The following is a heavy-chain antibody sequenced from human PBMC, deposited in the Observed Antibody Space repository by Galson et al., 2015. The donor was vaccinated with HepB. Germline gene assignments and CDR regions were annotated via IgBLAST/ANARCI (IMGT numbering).Heavy chain of an antibody. CDR1: GFSLSSPGMC. Sequence: ALVKPTQTLTLTCTFSGFSLSSPGMCVNWIRQPPGKALEWLARIDWDDDKYYSTSLKTRLTISKDTSKNQVVLTMTNMDPVDTATYYCARMAPQSVYGSSWWIDTWGQGTLVTVSS. J-gene: IGHJ5*02. CDR3: ARMAPQSVYGSSWWIDT. V-gene: IGHV2-70*11. CDR2: IDWDDDK. D-gene: IGHD6-13*01.